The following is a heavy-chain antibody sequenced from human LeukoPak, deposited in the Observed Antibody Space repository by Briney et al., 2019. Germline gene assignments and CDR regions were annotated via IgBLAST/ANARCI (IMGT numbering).Heavy chain of an antibody. Sequence: GASVKVSCKASGYTFTSYAMHWVRQAPGQRLEWMGWINPNSGGTNYAQKFQGRVTMTRDTSISTAYMELSRLRSDDTAVYYCARDSPYYDILTGYYYFDYWGQGTLVTVSS. V-gene: IGHV1-2*02. CDR1: GYTFTSYA. CDR2: INPNSGGT. D-gene: IGHD3-9*01. CDR3: ARDSPYYDILTGYYYFDY. J-gene: IGHJ4*02.